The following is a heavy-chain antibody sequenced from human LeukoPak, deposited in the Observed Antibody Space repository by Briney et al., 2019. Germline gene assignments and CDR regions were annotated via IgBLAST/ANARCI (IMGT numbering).Heavy chain of an antibody. J-gene: IGHJ5*02. CDR2: IYYSGST. V-gene: IGHV4-59*01. D-gene: IGHD3-10*01. CDR1: GGSISSYY. CDR3: ARVDGSGSYSRFDP. Sequence: SETLSLTCTVSGGSISSYYWRWIRQPPGKGLEWIGYIYYSGSTNYNPSLKSRVTISVDTSKNQFSLKLSSVTAADTAVYYCARVDGSGSYSRFDPWGQGTLVTVSS.